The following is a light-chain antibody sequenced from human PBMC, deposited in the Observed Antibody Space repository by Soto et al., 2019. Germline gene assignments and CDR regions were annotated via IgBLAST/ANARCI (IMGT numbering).Light chain of an antibody. CDR1: ETISSY. Sequence: EIVLTQSPATLSLSPGERATLSCRASETISSYLAWYQQKPGQAPRLLIYDASNRATSIPARFSGSGAGTDFNLTISSLVPEDFAVYYCQQRANWPPYTFGQGTKLEIK. CDR3: QQRANWPPYT. CDR2: DAS. J-gene: IGKJ2*01. V-gene: IGKV3-11*01.